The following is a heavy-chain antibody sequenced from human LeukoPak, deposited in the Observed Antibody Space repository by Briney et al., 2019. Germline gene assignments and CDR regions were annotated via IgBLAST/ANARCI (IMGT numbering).Heavy chain of an antibody. D-gene: IGHD1-26*01. CDR1: GGSFSSSSYY. J-gene: IGHJ4*02. Sequence: SETLSLTCTVSGGSFSSSSYYWGWIRQPPGKGLEWIGSIYYSGSTYYNPSLKSRVTISVDTSKNQFSLKLSSVTAADTAVYYCARDRIVAARSGYFDYWGQGTLVTVSS. CDR2: IYYSGST. V-gene: IGHV4-39*07. CDR3: ARDRIVAARSGYFDY.